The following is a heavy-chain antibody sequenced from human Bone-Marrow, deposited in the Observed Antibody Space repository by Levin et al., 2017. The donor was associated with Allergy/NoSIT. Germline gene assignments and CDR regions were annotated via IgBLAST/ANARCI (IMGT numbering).Heavy chain of an antibody. D-gene: IGHD4-17*01. V-gene: IGHV3-53*01. CDR3: ARGGGDYGGYGNNY. CDR2: IYSDSST. CDR1: GFDISSEY. Sequence: GESLKISCAASGFDISSEYMSWVRQAPGEGLEYVSVIYSDSSTNYADSLKGRFSISRDSSKNTLYLRMNSLRAEDTAIYFCARGGGDYGGYGNNYWGQGTLVTVSS. J-gene: IGHJ4*02.